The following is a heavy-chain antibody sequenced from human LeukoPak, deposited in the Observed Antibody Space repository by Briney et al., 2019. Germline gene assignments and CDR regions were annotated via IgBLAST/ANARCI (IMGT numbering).Heavy chain of an antibody. Sequence: GGSLRLSCAASGFTFSSSAMHWVRQAPGKGLEWVAVISTDGSNKYYTDSVKGRFTISRDNSKNTLYLQMNSLRTEDTAVYYCAPRAGSTSPFDYWGQGTLVTVSS. D-gene: IGHD2-2*01. V-gene: IGHV3-30-3*01. J-gene: IGHJ4*02. CDR3: APRAGSTSPFDY. CDR2: ISTDGSNK. CDR1: GFTFSSSA.